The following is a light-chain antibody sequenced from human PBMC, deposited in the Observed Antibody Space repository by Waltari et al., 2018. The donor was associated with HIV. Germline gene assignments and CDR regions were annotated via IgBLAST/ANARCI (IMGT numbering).Light chain of an antibody. CDR2: DVS. J-gene: IGLJ2*01. Sequence: QSALTQPRSVSGSPGQSVTISSTGTRSDVGGYDYVSWYQQHPGKAPKVIISDVSRRPSGVPDRFSASKSGNTASLTISGLQAADEADYFCCSYASNYILIFGGGTKLTVL. CDR1: RSDVGGYDY. CDR3: CSYASNYILI. V-gene: IGLV2-11*01.